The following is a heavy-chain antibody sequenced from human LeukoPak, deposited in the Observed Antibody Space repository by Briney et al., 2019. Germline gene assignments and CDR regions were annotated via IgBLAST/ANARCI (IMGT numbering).Heavy chain of an antibody. CDR2: ISSSSSYT. J-gene: IGHJ5*02. Sequence: GGSLRLSCAASGFTFSDYYMSWIRQAPGKGLEWASYISSSSSYTNYADSVKGRFTISRDNAKNSLYLQMNSLRAEDTAVYYCARARIAAEDWFDPWGQGTLVTASS. CDR3: ARARIAAEDWFDP. D-gene: IGHD6-6*01. V-gene: IGHV3-11*06. CDR1: GFTFSDYY.